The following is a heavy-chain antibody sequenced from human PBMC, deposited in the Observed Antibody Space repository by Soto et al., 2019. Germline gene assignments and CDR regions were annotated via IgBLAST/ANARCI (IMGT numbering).Heavy chain of an antibody. V-gene: IGHV4-59*12. J-gene: IGHJ5*02. Sequence: SETLSLTCTVSSDSISNYYCSWFRQPPGKGLEWIGYMHYNGYTNYNPSLKSRVTISVDTSKNQFSLKLSSVTAADTAVYYCARDPAPWGQGTLVTVSS. CDR1: SDSISNYY. CDR3: ARDPAP. CDR2: MHYNGYT.